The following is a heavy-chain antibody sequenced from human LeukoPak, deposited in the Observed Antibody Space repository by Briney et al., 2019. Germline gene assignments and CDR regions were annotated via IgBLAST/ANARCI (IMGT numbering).Heavy chain of an antibody. J-gene: IGHJ6*02. CDR2: IRSKAYGGTT. Sequence: GGSLRLSCTASGFTFGDYAMSWVRQAPGKGLEWAGFIRSKAYGGTTEYAASVKGRFTISRDDSKSIAYLQMNSLKTEDTAVYYCTRERVQRRYGSGSRPHYYYYGMDVWGQGTTVTVSS. D-gene: IGHD3-10*01. CDR1: GFTFGDYA. CDR3: TRERVQRRYGSGSRPHYYYYGMDV. V-gene: IGHV3-49*04.